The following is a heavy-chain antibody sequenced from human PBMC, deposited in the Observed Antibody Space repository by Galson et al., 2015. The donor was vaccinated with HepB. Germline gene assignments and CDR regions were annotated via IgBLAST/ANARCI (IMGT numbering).Heavy chain of an antibody. CDR1: GFTFSSYG. CDR3: AREGYRYGGDFDY. D-gene: IGHD5-18*01. V-gene: IGHV3-33*01. J-gene: IGHJ4*02. CDR2: KWYDGSNK. Sequence: SLRLSCAASGFTFSSYGMHWVRQAPGKGLEWVAVKWYDGSNKYYADSVKGRFTISRDDSKNTLYLQMNSLRAEDTAVYYCAREGYRYGGDFDYWGQGTLVTVSS.